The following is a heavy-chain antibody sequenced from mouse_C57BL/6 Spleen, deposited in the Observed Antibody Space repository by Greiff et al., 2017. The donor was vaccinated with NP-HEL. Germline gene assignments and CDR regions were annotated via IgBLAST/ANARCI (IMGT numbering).Heavy chain of an antibody. V-gene: IGHV5-17*01. CDR2: ISSGSSTI. D-gene: IGHD2-2*01. Sequence: EVKLVESGGGLVKPGGSLKLSCAASGFTFSDYGMHWVRQAPEKGLEWVAYISSGSSTIYYADTVKGRFTISRDNAKNTLFLQMTSLRSEDTAMYYCASTYGYLYAMDYWGQGTSVTVSS. CDR1: GFTFSDYG. CDR3: ASTYGYLYAMDY. J-gene: IGHJ4*01.